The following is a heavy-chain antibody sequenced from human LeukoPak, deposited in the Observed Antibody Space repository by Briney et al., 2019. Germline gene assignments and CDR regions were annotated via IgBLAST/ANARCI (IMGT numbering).Heavy chain of an antibody. CDR3: ARDHGIAVASPAFDI. D-gene: IGHD6-19*01. J-gene: IGHJ3*02. CDR1: GGSISSGSYY. V-gene: IGHV4-39*02. CDR2: IYYSGST. Sequence: SETLSLTCTVSGGSISSGSYYWSWIRQPPGKGLEWIGSIYYSGSTSYNPSLKSRVTISVDTSKNQFSLKLSSVTAADTAVYYCARDHGIAVASPAFDIWGQGTMVTVSS.